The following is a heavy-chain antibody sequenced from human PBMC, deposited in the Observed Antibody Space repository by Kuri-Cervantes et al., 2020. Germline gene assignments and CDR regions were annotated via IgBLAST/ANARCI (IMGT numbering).Heavy chain of an antibody. CDR3: ARESGPPRRGYSGYESGPLFDY. Sequence: GGSLRLSCAASGFIFSSYGMHWVRQAPGKGLEWVAVIWYDGNNKYYADSVKGRFTISRDNSKNTLYLQMNSLRAEDTAVYYCARESGPPRRGYSGYESGPLFDYWGQGTLVTVSS. D-gene: IGHD5-12*01. CDR2: IWYDGNNK. J-gene: IGHJ4*02. V-gene: IGHV3-33*01. CDR1: GFIFSSYG.